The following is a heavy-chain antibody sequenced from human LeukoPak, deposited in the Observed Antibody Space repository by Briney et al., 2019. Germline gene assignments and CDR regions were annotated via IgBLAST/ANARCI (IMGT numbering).Heavy chain of an antibody. Sequence: SVKVSCKASGYTFIAYYMHWVRHAPGQGLEWMGWINPNSVGTNYAQKFQGRVTMTRDTSISTAYMDLSRLRSDDTAVYYCARGMGVLVPAATWFDPWGQGTLVTVSS. CDR3: ARGMGVLVPAATWFDP. CDR1: GYTFIAYY. D-gene: IGHD2-2*01. V-gene: IGHV1-2*02. J-gene: IGHJ5*02. CDR2: INPNSVGT.